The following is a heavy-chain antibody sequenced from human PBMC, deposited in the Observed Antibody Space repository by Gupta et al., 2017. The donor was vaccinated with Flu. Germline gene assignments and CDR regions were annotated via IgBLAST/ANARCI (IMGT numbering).Heavy chain of an antibody. D-gene: IGHD4-23*01. Sequence: EVQLVESGGGLVQPGGSLRLSCSASGFTFSSYAMHWVRQAPGKGLEYVSAMSSNGGSTYYADSVKCRFTISRDNSKNTLYLQMSSLRAEDTAVYYCVKILGSEGSVVTRIDAFDIWGQGTMVTVSP. CDR1: GFTFSSYA. J-gene: IGHJ3*02. CDR3: VKILGSEGSVVTRIDAFDI. CDR2: MSSNGGST. V-gene: IGHV3-64D*06.